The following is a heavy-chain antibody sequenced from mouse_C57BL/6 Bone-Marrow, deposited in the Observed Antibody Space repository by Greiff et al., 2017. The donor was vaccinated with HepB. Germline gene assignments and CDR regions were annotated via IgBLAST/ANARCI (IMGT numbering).Heavy chain of an antibody. CDR2: IDPNSGDT. J-gene: IGHJ4*01. V-gene: IGHV1-72*01. CDR1: VYTFTSYW. D-gene: IGHD1-1*01. CDR3: GPITTVVVDY. Sequence: KQSCKAFVYTFTSYWMHWVKQRPGRGLEWIGRIDPNSGDTKYNEKFKSKATLTVDKPSSTAYMQLSSLTSEDSAVYSCGPITTVVVDYWGQGTSVTVSS.